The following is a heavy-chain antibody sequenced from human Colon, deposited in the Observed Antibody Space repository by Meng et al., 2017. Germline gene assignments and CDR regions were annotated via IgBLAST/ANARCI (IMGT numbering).Heavy chain of an antibody. V-gene: IGHV1-3*04. D-gene: IGHD3-22*01. CDR2: INTGNGYK. Sequence: QVQLIQSVAEGKRPGASVKVSCKASGYTFTSYTMHWVRQAPGQRLEWMGWINTGNGYKKYSQKFQDRVTITRDTSASTAYMELSSLRSEDTAVYYCASAHYDSSGSVDYWGQGTLVTVSS. J-gene: IGHJ4*02. CDR3: ASAHYDSSGSVDY. CDR1: GYTFTSYT.